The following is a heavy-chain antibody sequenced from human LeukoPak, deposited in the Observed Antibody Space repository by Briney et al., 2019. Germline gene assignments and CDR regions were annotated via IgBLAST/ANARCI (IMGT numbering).Heavy chain of an antibody. V-gene: IGHV4-4*07. D-gene: IGHD2-2*02. CDR2: IYTSGST. CDR3: ARDSCSSTSCYTVGAYYYYYGMDV. CDR1: GGSISSYY. Sequence: PSETLSLTCTVSGGSISSYYWSWIRQPAGKGLEWIGRIYTSGSTNYNPSLKSRVTMSVDTSKNQFSLKLSSVTAADTAVYYCARDSCSSTSCYTVGAYYYYYGMDVWGQGTTVTASS. J-gene: IGHJ6*02.